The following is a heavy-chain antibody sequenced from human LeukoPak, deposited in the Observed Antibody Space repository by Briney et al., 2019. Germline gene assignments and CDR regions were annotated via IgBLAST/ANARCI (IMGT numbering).Heavy chain of an antibody. CDR2: ITTSSSTI. Sequence: GGSLRLSCAASGFTFSNYNMKWVRHAPGKGLEWVSYITTSSSTIHYADSVKGRFTISRDNAKNSLYLQMNSLRAEDTAVYYCASTPRSWYSDYWGQGTLVTVSS. V-gene: IGHV3-48*01. D-gene: IGHD6-13*01. CDR3: ASTPRSWYSDY. J-gene: IGHJ4*02. CDR1: GFTFSNYN.